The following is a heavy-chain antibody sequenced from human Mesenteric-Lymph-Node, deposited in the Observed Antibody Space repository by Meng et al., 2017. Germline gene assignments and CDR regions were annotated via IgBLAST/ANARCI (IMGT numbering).Heavy chain of an antibody. V-gene: IGHV4-61*02. CDR3: TRGPPADF. CDR2: MYTSGST. J-gene: IGHJ4*02. CDR1: GGSISSGSYY. Sequence: LRLSCTVSGGSISSGSYYWSWIRQPAGKGLEWIGRMYTSGSTKYNPSLKSRVTISVDTSKNQFSLKLSSVTAADTAVYYCTRGPPADFWGPGTLVTVSS.